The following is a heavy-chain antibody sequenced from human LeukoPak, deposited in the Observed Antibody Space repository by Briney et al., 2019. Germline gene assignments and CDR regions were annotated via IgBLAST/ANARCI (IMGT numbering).Heavy chain of an antibody. CDR3: ASGSGYDPVDY. D-gene: IGHD5-12*01. J-gene: IGHJ4*02. CDR1: GYTFTIYA. Sequence: ASVKVSFKASGYTFTIYAMHWVRQAPGQRREWMGWINAGNGNTKYSQKFQGRVTITRDTSASTGYMELSSLRSEDTAVYYCASGSGYDPVDYWGQGTLVTVSS. V-gene: IGHV1-3*01. CDR2: INAGNGNT.